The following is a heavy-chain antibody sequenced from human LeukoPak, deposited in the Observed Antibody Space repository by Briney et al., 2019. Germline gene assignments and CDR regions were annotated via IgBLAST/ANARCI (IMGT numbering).Heavy chain of an antibody. D-gene: IGHD3-22*01. CDR1: GGSISSSSYY. V-gene: IGHV4-39*07. Sequence: PSETLSLTCTVSGGSISSSSYYWGWIRQPPGKGLEWIGSIYYSGSTYYNPSLKSRVTISVDTSKNQFSLKLSSVTAADTAVYYCARDLGPLGTYDSSPWGQGTLVTVSS. J-gene: IGHJ5*02. CDR2: IYYSGST. CDR3: ARDLGPLGTYDSSP.